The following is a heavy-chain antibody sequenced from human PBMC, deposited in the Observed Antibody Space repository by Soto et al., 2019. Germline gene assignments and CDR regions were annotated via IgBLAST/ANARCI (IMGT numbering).Heavy chain of an antibody. CDR2: ISGSGGST. CDR1: GFTFSSYA. Sequence: EVQLLESGGGLVQPGGSLRLSCAASGFTFSSYAMSWVRQALGKGLEWVSAISGSGGSTYYADSVKGRFTISRDNSKNTLYLQMNSLRAEDTAVYYCAKDRPSFYDYVWGRNDYWGQGTLVTVSS. D-gene: IGHD3-16*01. V-gene: IGHV3-23*01. CDR3: AKDRPSFYDYVWGRNDY. J-gene: IGHJ4*02.